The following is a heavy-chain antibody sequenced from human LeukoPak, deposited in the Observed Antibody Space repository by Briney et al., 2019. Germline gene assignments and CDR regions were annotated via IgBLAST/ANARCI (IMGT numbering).Heavy chain of an antibody. CDR2: FDPEDGER. D-gene: IGHD2-15*01. Sequence: ASVKVSCKVSGYTLTELSMHWVRQAPGKGLEWMGGFDPEDGERIYAQKFQGRVTITADKSTSTAYMGLSSLRSEDTAVYYCARARLDIVVVVAATRGYYYYYMDVWGKGTTVTVSS. V-gene: IGHV1-24*01. CDR1: GYTLTELS. J-gene: IGHJ6*03. CDR3: ARARLDIVVVVAATRGYYYYYMDV.